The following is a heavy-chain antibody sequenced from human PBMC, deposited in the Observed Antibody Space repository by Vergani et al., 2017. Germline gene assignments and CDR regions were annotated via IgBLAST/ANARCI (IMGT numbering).Heavy chain of an antibody. D-gene: IGHD3-22*01. Sequence: QVQLVQSGAEVKKPGSSVKVSCKASGGTFSSYTISWVRQAPGQGLEWMGRIIPILGIANYAQKFQGRVTITADKSTSTAYMELGSLRSEDTAVYYCARVVKAYYDSSGYPDWYFDLWGRGTLVTVSS. CDR1: GGTFSSYT. V-gene: IGHV1-69*02. CDR3: ARVVKAYYDSSGYPDWYFDL. J-gene: IGHJ2*01. CDR2: IIPILGIA.